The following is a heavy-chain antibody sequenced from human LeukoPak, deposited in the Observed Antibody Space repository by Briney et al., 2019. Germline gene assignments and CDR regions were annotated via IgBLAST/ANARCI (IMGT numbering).Heavy chain of an antibody. D-gene: IGHD3-22*01. CDR2: ISSSSSTI. V-gene: IGHV3-48*04. Sequence: PGGSLRLSCTASGFTFSSYSMNWVRQAPGKGLEWVSYISSSSSTIYYADSVKGRFTISRDNAKNSLYLQMNSLRAEDTAVYYCARGRPYYYDSSGYLDYWGQGTLVTVSS. J-gene: IGHJ4*02. CDR1: GFTFSSYS. CDR3: ARGRPYYYDSSGYLDY.